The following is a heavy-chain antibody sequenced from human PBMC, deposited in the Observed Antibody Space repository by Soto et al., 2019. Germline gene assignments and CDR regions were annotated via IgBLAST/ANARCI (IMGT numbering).Heavy chain of an antibody. CDR1: GFSFTSYW. CDR2: IDPSDSST. V-gene: IGHV5-10-1*01. J-gene: IGHJ4*02. CDR3: ARGVKMATPHRYYFHN. D-gene: IGHD5-12*01. Sequence: GESLKISCQGSGFSFTSYWITWVRQMPGRGLEWMARIDPSDSSTNYSPSFRGHVSISADRSINTAYLQWSSLKASDTAIYYCARGVKMATPHRYYFHNWGQGTLVTVSS.